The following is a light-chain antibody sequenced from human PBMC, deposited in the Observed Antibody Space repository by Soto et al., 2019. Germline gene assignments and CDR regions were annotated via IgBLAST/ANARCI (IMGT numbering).Light chain of an antibody. CDR1: ESISSY. Sequence: DIQMTQSPSSLSASVGDRVTITCRASESISSYLNWYQQKPGKAPKLLIYAASSLQSGVPSRFSGSGSGTDFTFTISSLQPEDFATYYCQQSYSTPFTFGPGTKVDI. J-gene: IGKJ3*01. CDR3: QQSYSTPFT. V-gene: IGKV1-39*01. CDR2: AAS.